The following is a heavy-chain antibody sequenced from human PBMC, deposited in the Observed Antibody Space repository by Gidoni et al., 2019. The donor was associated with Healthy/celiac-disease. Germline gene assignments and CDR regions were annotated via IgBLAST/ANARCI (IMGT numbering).Heavy chain of an antibody. V-gene: IGHV1-58*01. D-gene: IGHD1-1*01. J-gene: IGHJ6*02. CDR1: GFTFTSSA. CDR3: AAPLFPNDWNVIYYYGMDV. CDR2: IVVGSGNT. Sequence: QMQLVQSGPEVKKPGTSVKVSCKASGFTFTSSAVQWVRQARGQRLEWIGWIVVGSGNTNYAQKFQERVTITRDMSTSTAYMELSSLRSEDTAVYYCAAPLFPNDWNVIYYYGMDVWGQGTTVTVSS.